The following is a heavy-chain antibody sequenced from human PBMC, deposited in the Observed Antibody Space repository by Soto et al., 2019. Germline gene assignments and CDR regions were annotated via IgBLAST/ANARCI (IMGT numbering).Heavy chain of an antibody. Sequence: QLQLQESGPGLVKPSETLSLTCTVSGGSISSSSYYWGWIRQPPGKGLEWIGSIYYSGSTYYNPSLKSRVTISVDTSKNQFSLKLSSVTAADTAVYYCARPDTEHGSGSQSGGFRYWGQGTLVTVSS. CDR3: ARPDTEHGSGSQSGGFRY. V-gene: IGHV4-39*01. CDR1: GGSISSSSYY. CDR2: IYYSGST. D-gene: IGHD3-10*01. J-gene: IGHJ4*02.